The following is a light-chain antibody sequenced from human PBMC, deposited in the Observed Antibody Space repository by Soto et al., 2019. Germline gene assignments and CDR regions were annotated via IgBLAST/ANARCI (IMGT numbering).Light chain of an antibody. CDR1: QGNSNY. J-gene: IGKJ1*01. Sequence: IQLTHPPSSLSASVADRVTITCRASQGNSNYLAWYQQRSVKSPKLLIYAASTLQSGVPPRFSGSGSGTDFTLTISSLQPEDIATYYCQRYNSGPRTFGQGTKVDI. CDR3: QRYNSGPRT. CDR2: AAS. V-gene: IGKV1-27*01.